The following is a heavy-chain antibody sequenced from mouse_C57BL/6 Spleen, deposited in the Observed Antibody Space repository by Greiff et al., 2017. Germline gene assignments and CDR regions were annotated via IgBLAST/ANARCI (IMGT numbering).Heavy chain of an antibody. CDR1: GYTFTDYN. CDR3: ARAIYDYGSSYFDY. Sequence: VQLQQSGPELVKPGASVKIPCKASGYTFTDYNMDWVKQSHGKSLEWIGDINPNNGGTIYNQKFKGKATLTVDKSSSTAYMELRSLTSEDTAVYYCARAIYDYGSSYFDYWGQGTTLTVSS. CDR2: INPNNGGT. J-gene: IGHJ2*01. D-gene: IGHD1-1*01. V-gene: IGHV1-18*01.